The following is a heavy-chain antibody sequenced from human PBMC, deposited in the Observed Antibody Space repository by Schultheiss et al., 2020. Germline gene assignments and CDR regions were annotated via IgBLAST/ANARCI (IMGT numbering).Heavy chain of an antibody. J-gene: IGHJ2*01. Sequence: SETLSLTCAVYGGSFSGYYWSWIRQPPGKGLEWMGNIYYSGSTRYNPSLQSRVTMSVDTSKNQFSLKLSSVTAADTAVYYCARAPSRYFDLWGRGTLVTVSS. V-gene: IGHV4-34*01. CDR2: IYYSGST. CDR3: ARAPSRYFDL. CDR1: GGSFSGYY.